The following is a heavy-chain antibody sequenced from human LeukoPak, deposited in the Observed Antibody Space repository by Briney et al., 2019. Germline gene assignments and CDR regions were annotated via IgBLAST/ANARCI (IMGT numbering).Heavy chain of an antibody. Sequence: GGSLRLSCAASEFTFRIQWMTWVRQAPGKGLEWVANIQHDGSEKYYAGSVRGRFTISRDNARNILYLQMNSLRAEDTAVYYCASYRPGNGWCAFWGQGSLVTVSS. CDR2: IQHDGSEK. D-gene: IGHD3-16*02. CDR1: EFTFRIQW. CDR3: ASYRPGNGWCAF. J-gene: IGHJ5*01. V-gene: IGHV3-7*01.